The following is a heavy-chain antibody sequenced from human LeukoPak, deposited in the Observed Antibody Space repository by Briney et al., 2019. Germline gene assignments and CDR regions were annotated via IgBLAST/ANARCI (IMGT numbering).Heavy chain of an antibody. CDR3: ARDSRAMVNYFDY. J-gene: IGHJ4*02. CDR2: ISSSSSYI. CDR1: GFTFSSYS. V-gene: IGHV3-21*01. Sequence: GGSLRLSCAASGFTFSSYSMNWVRQAPGKGLEWVSSISSSSSYIYYADSVKGRFTISRDNAKNSLYLQMNSLRAEDTAVYYCARDSRAMVNYFDYWGQGTLLIVSS. D-gene: IGHD5-18*01.